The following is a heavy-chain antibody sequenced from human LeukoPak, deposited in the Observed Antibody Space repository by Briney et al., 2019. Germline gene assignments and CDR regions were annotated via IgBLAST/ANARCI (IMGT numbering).Heavy chain of an antibody. D-gene: IGHD1-7*01. CDR1: GFTFSSYS. Sequence: GGSLRLSCAASGFTFSSYSMNWVRQAPGKGLEWVSSISSSSSCIYYADSVKGRFTISRDNAKNSLYLQMNSLRAEDTAVYYCARDSTGTISYWGQGTLVTVSS. CDR2: ISSSSSCI. CDR3: ARDSTGTISY. V-gene: IGHV3-21*01. J-gene: IGHJ4*02.